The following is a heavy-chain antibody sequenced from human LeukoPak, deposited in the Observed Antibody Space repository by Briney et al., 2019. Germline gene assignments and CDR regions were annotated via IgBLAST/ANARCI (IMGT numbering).Heavy chain of an antibody. V-gene: IGHV1-2*06. J-gene: IGHJ5*02. Sequence: GASVKVSCKASGYTFTGYYMHWVRQAPGQGLEWMGRINPNSGGTNYAQKFQGRVTMTRDTSISTVYMELSRLRSDDTAVYYCARDDYIIAVAGRLTFDPWGQGTLVTVSS. D-gene: IGHD6-19*01. CDR3: ARDDYIIAVAGRLTFDP. CDR2: INPNSGGT. CDR1: GYTFTGYY.